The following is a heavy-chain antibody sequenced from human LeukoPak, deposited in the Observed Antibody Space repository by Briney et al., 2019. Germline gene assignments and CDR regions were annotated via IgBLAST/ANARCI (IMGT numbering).Heavy chain of an antibody. D-gene: IGHD6-13*01. CDR1: GGSISSYY. CDR2: IYYSGST. V-gene: IGHV4-59*01. J-gene: IGHJ4*02. CDR3: ARGTYGSSWQLEHFDY. Sequence: PSETLSLTCTVSGGSISSYYWSWIRQPPGKGLEWIGYIYYSGSTNYNPSLKSRVTISVDTSKNQPSLKLSSLTAADTAVYYCARGTYGSSWQLEHFDYWGQGTLVTVSS.